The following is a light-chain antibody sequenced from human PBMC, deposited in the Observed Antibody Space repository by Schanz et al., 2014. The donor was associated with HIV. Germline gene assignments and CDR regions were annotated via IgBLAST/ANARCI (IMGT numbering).Light chain of an antibody. Sequence: QSVLTQPPSVSAAPGQRVTISCSGSALNIGHNSVSWYQQFPGTAPKLLIYDNDKRPSGIPARFSGSKSGTSATLGITGLQTGDEADYYCETWDTFLNGVVFGGGTKLTVL. V-gene: IGLV1-51*01. CDR1: ALNIGHNS. CDR2: DND. CDR3: ETWDTFLNGVV. J-gene: IGLJ2*01.